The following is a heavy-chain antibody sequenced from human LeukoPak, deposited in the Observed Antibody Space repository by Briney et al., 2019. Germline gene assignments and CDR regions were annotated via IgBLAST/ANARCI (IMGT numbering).Heavy chain of an antibody. D-gene: IGHD3-10*01. V-gene: IGHV1-18*01. J-gene: IGHJ5*02. Sequence: ASVKVSCKASGYTFTSYGISWVRQAPGQGLEWMGWISAYNGNTNDAQTLEGRVTMTTDTSTSTAYMELRSLRSDDTAVYYCARVGVLWFGETNWFDPWGQGTLVTVSS. CDR3: ARVGVLWFGETNWFDP. CDR2: ISAYNGNT. CDR1: GYTFTSYG.